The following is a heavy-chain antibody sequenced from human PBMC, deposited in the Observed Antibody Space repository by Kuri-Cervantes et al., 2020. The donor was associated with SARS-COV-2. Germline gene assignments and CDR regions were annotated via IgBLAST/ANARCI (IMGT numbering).Heavy chain of an antibody. V-gene: IGHV3-15*01. CDR3: AKEDRQGGIDY. D-gene: IGHD1-14*01. J-gene: IGHJ4*02. Sequence: GESLKISCAASGFTFDDYAMHWVRQAPGKGLEWVGRIKSKTDGGTTDYAAPVKGRFTISRDDSKNTLYLQMNSLRAEDTAAYYCAKEDRQGGIDYWGQGTLVTVSS. CDR2: IKSKTDGGTT. CDR1: GFTFDDYA.